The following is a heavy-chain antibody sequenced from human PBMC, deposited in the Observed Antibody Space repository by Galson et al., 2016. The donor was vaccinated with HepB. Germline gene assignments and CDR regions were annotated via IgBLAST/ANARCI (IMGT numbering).Heavy chain of an antibody. D-gene: IGHD6-19*01. CDR3: AREDSSGWDYDAFDI. CDR1: GFTFSSYN. CDR2: ISATGTTI. Sequence: SLRLSCAASGFTFSSYNMNWVRQAPGKGLEWISYISATGTTIDYAASVKGRFTISRDNAKNSLYLQMSSLRAEDTAVYYCAREDSSGWDYDAFDIWGQGTMVTVSS. V-gene: IGHV3-48*03. J-gene: IGHJ3*02.